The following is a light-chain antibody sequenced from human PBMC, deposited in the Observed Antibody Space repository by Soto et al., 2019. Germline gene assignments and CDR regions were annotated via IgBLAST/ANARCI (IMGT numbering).Light chain of an antibody. V-gene: IGKV3-15*01. CDR2: GAS. J-gene: IGKJ2*02. CDR3: QQYNNWPPGT. Sequence: EIVMTQSPATLSVSPGERATLSCRASQSVSSNLAWYQQNPGQAPRLLIYGASTRATGIPARFSGSGSGTEFTLTISSLQSEDFCVYYCQQYNNWPPGTFGQGTKLEIK. CDR1: QSVSSN.